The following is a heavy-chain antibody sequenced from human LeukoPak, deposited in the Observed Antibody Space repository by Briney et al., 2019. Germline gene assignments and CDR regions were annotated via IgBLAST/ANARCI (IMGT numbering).Heavy chain of an antibody. J-gene: IGHJ3*02. Sequence: TGGSPRLSCAASGFTFSAYEMNWVRQAPGKGLEWVSYIGSSGSTVYYADSVKGRFTISRDNAKNSLYMQMESLRDEDTAIYYCARDTLEYSNSPDALDIWGQGTMVTVSS. V-gene: IGHV3-48*03. CDR3: ARDTLEYSNSPDALDI. CDR1: GFTFSAYE. CDR2: IGSSGSTV. D-gene: IGHD4-23*01.